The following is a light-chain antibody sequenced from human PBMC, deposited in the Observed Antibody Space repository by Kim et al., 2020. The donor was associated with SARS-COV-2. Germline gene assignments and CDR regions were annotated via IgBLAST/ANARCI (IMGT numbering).Light chain of an antibody. Sequence: ELTQPPSASGTPGQRVTISCSGSRSNIGSNTVNWYQQVPGTAPKLLIYTNNERPSGVPDRLSGSKSGTSASLAISGLQSEDEANYYCASWDDSLKGWVFGGGTQLTVL. CDR2: TNN. CDR1: RSNIGSNT. CDR3: ASWDDSLKGWV. V-gene: IGLV1-44*01. J-gene: IGLJ3*02.